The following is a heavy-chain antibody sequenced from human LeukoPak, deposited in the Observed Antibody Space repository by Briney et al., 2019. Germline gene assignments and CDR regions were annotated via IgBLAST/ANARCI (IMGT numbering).Heavy chain of an antibody. CDR1: GFTFSSHA. Sequence: GGSLRLSCAASGFTFSSHAMHWVRQAPGKGPEYVSTISINGVNTYYADSVKGRFTISRDNSKDTLFLQMGSLRIEDTTVYYCARDLDGSYNFDYWGPGTLVTVSS. D-gene: IGHD1-26*01. CDR3: ARDLDGSYNFDY. J-gene: IGHJ4*02. V-gene: IGHV3-64*02. CDR2: ISINGVNT.